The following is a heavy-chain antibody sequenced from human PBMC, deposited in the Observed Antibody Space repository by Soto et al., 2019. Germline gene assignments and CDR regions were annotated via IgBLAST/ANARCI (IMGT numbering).Heavy chain of an antibody. CDR1: GFTFSSYA. V-gene: IGHV3-30-3*01. CDR3: ARDPDIVGALGYFDY. D-gene: IGHD1-26*01. Sequence: QVQLVESGGGVVQPGRSLRLSCAASGFTFSSYAMHWVRQAPGKGLEWVAVISYDGSNKYYADSVKGRFTISRDNSKNTLYLQMNSLRAEDTAVYYCARDPDIVGALGYFDYWGQGTLVTVSS. J-gene: IGHJ4*02. CDR2: ISYDGSNK.